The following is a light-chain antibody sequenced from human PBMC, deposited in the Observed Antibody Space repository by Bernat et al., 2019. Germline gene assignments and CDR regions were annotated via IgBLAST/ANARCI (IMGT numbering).Light chain of an antibody. CDR1: QGISNY. CDR3: QKHNSAPIFT. CDR2: AAS. Sequence: DIQMTQSPSSLSASVGDRVTITCRASQGISNYLAWYQQKPGKVPKLLIYAASTLQSGVPSRFSGSGSGTDFTLTISSLQPEDVATYYCQKHNSAPIFTFGPGTKVDIK. V-gene: IGKV1-27*01. J-gene: IGKJ3*01.